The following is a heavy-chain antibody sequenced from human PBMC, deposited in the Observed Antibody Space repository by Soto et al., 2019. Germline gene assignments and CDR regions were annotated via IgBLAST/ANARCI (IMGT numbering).Heavy chain of an antibody. V-gene: IGHV5-51*01. D-gene: IGHD2-2*01. CDR1: GYSFTSYW. Sequence: GESLKISCKGSGYSFTSYWIGWVRQMPGKGLEWMGIIYPGDSDTRYSPSFQGQVTISADKSISTAYLQWSSLKASDTAMYYCARHTYCSSTSCPNYYYYYGMDVWGQGTTVTVSS. CDR2: IYPGDSDT. J-gene: IGHJ6*02. CDR3: ARHTYCSSTSCPNYYYYYGMDV.